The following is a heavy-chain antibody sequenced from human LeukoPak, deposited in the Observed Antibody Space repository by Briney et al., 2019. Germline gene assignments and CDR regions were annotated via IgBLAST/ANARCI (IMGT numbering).Heavy chain of an antibody. CDR3: ARVLDGYNLSPCDY. V-gene: IGHV3-21*01. D-gene: IGHD5-24*01. CDR1: GFTFSSYS. J-gene: IGHJ4*02. CDR2: ISSSNFYI. Sequence: GGSLRLSCAASGFTFSSYSMNWVRQAPGKGLEWLSSISSSNFYIYYADSIKGRFTISRDDAKNSLSLQMNSLRAEDTAVYYCARVLDGYNLSPCDYWGQGTLVTVSS.